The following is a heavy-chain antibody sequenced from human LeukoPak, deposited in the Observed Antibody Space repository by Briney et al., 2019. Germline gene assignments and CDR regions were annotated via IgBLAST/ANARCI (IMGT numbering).Heavy chain of an antibody. CDR1: GFTFSSYE. CDR2: ISSSGSTI. D-gene: IGHD3-16*02. CDR3: ARDGRAITFGGVISFWDYYMDV. V-gene: IGHV3-48*03. Sequence: PGGSLRLSCAASGFTFSSYEMNWVRQAPGKGLEWVSYISSSGSTIYYADSVKGRFTISRDNAKNSLYLQMNSLRAEDTAVYYCARDGRAITFGGVISFWDYYMDVWGKGTTVTVSS. J-gene: IGHJ6*03.